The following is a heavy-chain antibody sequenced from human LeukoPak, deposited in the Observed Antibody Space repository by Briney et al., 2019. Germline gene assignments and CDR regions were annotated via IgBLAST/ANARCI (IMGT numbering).Heavy chain of an antibody. CDR3: ARGDFYYDSSGHRNDAFDI. Sequence: PSETLSLTCAVSGGSISSGGYSWSWIRQPPGKGLEWIGYIYHSGSTYYNPSLKSRVTISVDRSKNQFSLKLSSMTAADTAVYYCARGDFYYDSSGHRNDAFDIWGQGTMVTVSS. CDR2: IYHSGST. D-gene: IGHD3-22*01. V-gene: IGHV4-30-2*01. J-gene: IGHJ3*02. CDR1: GGSISSGGYS.